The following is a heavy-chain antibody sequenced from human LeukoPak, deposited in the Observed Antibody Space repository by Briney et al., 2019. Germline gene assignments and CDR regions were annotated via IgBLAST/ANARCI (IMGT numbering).Heavy chain of an antibody. D-gene: IGHD2-15*01. Sequence: GGSLRLSCAVSGFIFSSYQMNWVRQAPGKGLEWVSYISSSGTTIYYADSVKGRFTISRDNAKNSLYLQMNSLRAEDTAVYYCARERYCSGGSCYSNWFDPWGQGTLVTVSS. J-gene: IGHJ5*02. CDR3: ARERYCSGGSCYSNWFDP. V-gene: IGHV3-48*03. CDR2: ISSSGTTI. CDR1: GFIFSSYQ.